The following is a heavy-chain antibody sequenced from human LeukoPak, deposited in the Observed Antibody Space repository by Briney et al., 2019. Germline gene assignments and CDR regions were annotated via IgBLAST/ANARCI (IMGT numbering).Heavy chain of an antibody. Sequence: SETLSLTCTASGYAITNGYHWGWIRQPPGKELEWIGSVSHRGSTYYNPSLESRISISIDRSKNHFSLTLRSVTAADTAVYYCARQDYDFSSGLYTGSNDLDVWGKGTTVTVSS. CDR2: VSHRGST. CDR1: GYAITNGYH. J-gene: IGHJ6*04. V-gene: IGHV4-38-2*02. D-gene: IGHD3-3*01. CDR3: ARQDYDFSSGLYTGSNDLDV.